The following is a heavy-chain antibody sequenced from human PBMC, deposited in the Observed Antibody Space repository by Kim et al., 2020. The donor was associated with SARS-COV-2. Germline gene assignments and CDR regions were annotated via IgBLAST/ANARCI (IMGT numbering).Heavy chain of an antibody. D-gene: IGHD3-22*01. J-gene: IGHJ3*02. CDR2: IYYSGST. CDR1: GGSISSSSYY. V-gene: IGHV4-39*01. Sequence: SETLSLTCTVSGGSISSSSYYWGWIRQHPGKGLEWIGSIYYSGSTYYNPSLKSRVTISVDTSKNQFSLKLSSVTAADTAVYYCARPNYDSSAADAFDIWGQGTMVTVSS. CDR3: ARPNYDSSAADAFDI.